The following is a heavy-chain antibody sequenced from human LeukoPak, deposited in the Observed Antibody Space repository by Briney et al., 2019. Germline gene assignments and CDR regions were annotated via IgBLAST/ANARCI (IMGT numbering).Heavy chain of an antibody. Sequence: SLRLSCAASGFTFSDFYTSWIRHAPEKGLEWVSYISSSVSTVYYADSVEGRFTISRDNAKNSLSLQMNSLRAEDAAVYYGARYGQGGIAAAAYNWFDPWGQGTLVTVSS. CDR1: GFTFSDFY. J-gene: IGHJ5*02. D-gene: IGHD6-13*01. V-gene: IGHV3-11*04. CDR3: ARYGQGGIAAAAYNWFDP. CDR2: ISSSVSTV.